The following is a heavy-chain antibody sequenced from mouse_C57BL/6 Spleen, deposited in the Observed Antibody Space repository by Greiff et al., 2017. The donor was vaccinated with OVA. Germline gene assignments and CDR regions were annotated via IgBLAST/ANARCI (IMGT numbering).Heavy chain of an antibody. J-gene: IGHJ3*01. CDR1: GYTFTSYW. Sequence: VQLQQPGAELVKPGASVKMSCKASGYTFTSYWITWVKQRPGQGLEWIGDIYPGSGSTNYNEKFKSKATLTVDTSSSTAYMQLSSLTSEDSAVYYCASSYYGSSPAWFAYWGQGTLVTVSA. CDR3: ASSYYGSSPAWFAY. V-gene: IGHV1-55*01. D-gene: IGHD1-1*01. CDR2: IYPGSGST.